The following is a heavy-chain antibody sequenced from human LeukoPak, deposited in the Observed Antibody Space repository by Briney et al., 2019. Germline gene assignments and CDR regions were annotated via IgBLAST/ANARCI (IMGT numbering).Heavy chain of an antibody. D-gene: IGHD1-26*01. V-gene: IGHV1-2*02. J-gene: IGHJ3*02. Sequence: ASVKVSCKASGYTFTGYYMHWVRQAPRQGLEWMGWINPNSGGTNYAQKFQGRVTMARDTSISAAYMELSRLRSDDTAVYYCARDYESGSGDIWGQGTMVTVSS. CDR3: ARDYESGSGDI. CDR1: GYTFTGYY. CDR2: INPNSGGT.